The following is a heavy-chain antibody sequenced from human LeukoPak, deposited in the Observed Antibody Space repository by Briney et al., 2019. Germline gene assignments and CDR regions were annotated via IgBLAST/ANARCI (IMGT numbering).Heavy chain of an antibody. J-gene: IGHJ4*02. Sequence: KSGGSLRLSCAASGFSFSRYSMNWVRQAPGKGLEWVSSIGTSTTSMSYADSVKGRFTISRDNAKNSLFLQMNSLRAEDTAVYYCARLRQVGATTDYWGQGTLVTVSS. CDR3: ARLRQVGATTDY. CDR1: GFSFSRYS. D-gene: IGHD1-26*01. V-gene: IGHV3-21*04. CDR2: IGTSTTSM.